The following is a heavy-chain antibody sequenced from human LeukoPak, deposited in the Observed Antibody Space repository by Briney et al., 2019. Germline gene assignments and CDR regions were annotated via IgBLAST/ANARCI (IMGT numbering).Heavy chain of an antibody. CDR2: MNPNSGNT. J-gene: IGHJ4*02. V-gene: IGHV1-8*03. CDR1: GYTFTSYD. CDR3: ARGRYGSGSYRFDY. Sequence: ASVKVSCKASGYTFTSYDINWVRQATGQGLEWMGWMNPNSGNTGYAQKFQGRVTITRNTSISTAYMELSSLRSEDTAVYYCARGRYGSGSYRFDYWGQGTLVAVSS. D-gene: IGHD3-10*01.